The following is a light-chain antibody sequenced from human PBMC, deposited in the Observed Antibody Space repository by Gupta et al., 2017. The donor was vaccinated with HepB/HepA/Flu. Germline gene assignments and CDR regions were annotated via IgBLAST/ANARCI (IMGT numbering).Light chain of an antibody. V-gene: IGKV3-20*01. CDR3: QQYGSFPLT. CDR1: QRVDKNY. CDR2: GAS. Sequence: IVLKQSPGTLSLSQGERATLSCRASQRVDKNYLAWFQQKPGQAPRHLLYGASIRASGIPERFSGSGSGTAFTLTISRLEPEDFAVDSCQQYGSFPLTFGQGTKLEIK. J-gene: IGKJ2*01.